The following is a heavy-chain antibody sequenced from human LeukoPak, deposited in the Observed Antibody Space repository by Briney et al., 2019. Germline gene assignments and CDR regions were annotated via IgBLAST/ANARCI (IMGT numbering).Heavy chain of an antibody. CDR1: GGSLSSGDYY. V-gene: IGHV4-30-4*01. Sequence: SQTLSLTCTVSGGSLSSGDYYWSWIRQPPGKGLEWIGYIYYSGSTYYNPSLKSRVTISVDTSKNQFSLKLSSVTAADTAVYYCASQVVVAARGGWFDPWGQGTLVTVSS. D-gene: IGHD2-15*01. CDR2: IYYSGST. J-gene: IGHJ5*02. CDR3: ASQVVVAARGGWFDP.